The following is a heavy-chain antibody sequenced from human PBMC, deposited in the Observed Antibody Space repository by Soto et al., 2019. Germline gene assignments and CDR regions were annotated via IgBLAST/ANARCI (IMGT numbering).Heavy chain of an antibody. CDR1: GFTFSSYS. CDR2: ISSSSSYI. Sequence: PGGSLRLSCAASGFTFSSYSMNWVRQAPGKGLEWVSSISSSSSYIYYADSVKGRFTISRDNAKNSLYLQMNSLRAEDTAVYYCARDRPLNTVYYYYGMDVWGQGTTVTVSS. V-gene: IGHV3-21*01. D-gene: IGHD4-17*01. J-gene: IGHJ6*02. CDR3: ARDRPLNTVYYYYGMDV.